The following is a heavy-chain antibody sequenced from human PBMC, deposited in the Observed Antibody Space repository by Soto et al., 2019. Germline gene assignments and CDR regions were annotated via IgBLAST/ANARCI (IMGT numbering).Heavy chain of an antibody. CDR2: IYYSGST. CDR3: AAMTTVTTLYYYYGMDV. D-gene: IGHD4-17*01. CDR1: GGSISSYY. Sequence: SETLSFTCTVSGGSISSYYWSWIRQPPGKGLEWIGYIYYSGSTNYNPSLKSRVTISVDTSKNQFSLKLSSVTAADTAVYYCAAMTTVTTLYYYYGMDVWGQGTTVTVSS. J-gene: IGHJ6*02. V-gene: IGHV4-59*01.